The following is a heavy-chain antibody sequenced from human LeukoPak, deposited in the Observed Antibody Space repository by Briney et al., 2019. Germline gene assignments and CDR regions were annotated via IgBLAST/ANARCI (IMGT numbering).Heavy chain of an antibody. CDR1: GYSISSGYY. D-gene: IGHD3-22*01. J-gene: IGHJ4*02. V-gene: IGHV4-38-2*02. CDR2: IYHSGST. CDR3: ARADDSSGYALH. Sequence: PSETLFLTCTVSGYSISSGYYWGWIRQPPGKGLEWIGSIYHSGSTYYNPSLKSRVTISVDTSKNQFSLKLSSVTAADTAVYYCARADDSSGYALHWGQGTLVTVSS.